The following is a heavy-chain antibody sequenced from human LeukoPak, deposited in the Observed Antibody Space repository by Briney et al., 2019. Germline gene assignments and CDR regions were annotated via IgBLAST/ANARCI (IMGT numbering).Heavy chain of an antibody. V-gene: IGHV3-21*01. J-gene: IGHJ4*02. CDR2: ISSSSSYI. CDR1: GFTFSSYS. D-gene: IGHD1-26*01. CDR3: AKDGRYSGSYPFFDY. Sequence: PGGSLRLSCAASGFTFSSYSMNWVRQAPGKGLEWVSSISSSSSYIYYADSVKGRFTISRDNAKNSLYLQMNSLRAEDTAVYYCAKDGRYSGSYPFFDYWGQGTLVTVSS.